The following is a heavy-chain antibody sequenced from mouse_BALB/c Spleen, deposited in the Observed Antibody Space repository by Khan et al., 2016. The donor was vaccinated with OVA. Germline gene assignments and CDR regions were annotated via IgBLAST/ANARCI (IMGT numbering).Heavy chain of an antibody. D-gene: IGHD2-3*01. CDR1: GFTFSDYY. V-gene: IGHV5-12*02. CDR3: ARRYDPYYYAMDY. Sequence: EVELVESGGGLVQPGGSLKLSCATSGFTFSDYYMYWVRQTPEKRLEWVAHISNGGGSTYYPDTVKGRFTISRDNAKNTLYLQMSRLKSEDTAMYYCARRYDPYYYAMDYWGQGTSVTVSS. J-gene: IGHJ4*01. CDR2: ISNGGGST.